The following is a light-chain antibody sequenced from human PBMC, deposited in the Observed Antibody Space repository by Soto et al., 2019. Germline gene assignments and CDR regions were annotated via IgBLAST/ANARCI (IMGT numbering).Light chain of an antibody. V-gene: IGKV1-27*01. Sequence: DIQMTQSPTSLSASVGDRVTITCRASQSIRNYVAWYQQIPGKAPKLLIYAASTLQSGVPSRFSGSGSGTDSTPTINGLQPEDVATYSCQNYSCAHVFGPGTKVEIK. CDR1: QSIRNY. J-gene: IGKJ3*01. CDR2: AAS. CDR3: QNYSCAHV.